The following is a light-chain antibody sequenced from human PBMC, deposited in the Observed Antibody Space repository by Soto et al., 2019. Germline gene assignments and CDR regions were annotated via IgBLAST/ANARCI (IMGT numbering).Light chain of an antibody. J-gene: IGKJ1*01. CDR1: QSISSW. V-gene: IGKV1-5*03. CDR2: KAS. Sequence: DIQMTQSPSTLSASVGDRVTITCRASQSISSWLAWYQQKPGKAPKLLIYKASSLESGVPSRFSGSVSGTEFTLTISSLQPDDFATYYCQQYNTPGTFGQGTKVEIK. CDR3: QQYNTPGT.